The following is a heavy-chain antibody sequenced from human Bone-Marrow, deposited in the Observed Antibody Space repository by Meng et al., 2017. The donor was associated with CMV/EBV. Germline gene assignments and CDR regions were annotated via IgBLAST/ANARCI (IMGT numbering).Heavy chain of an antibody. V-gene: IGHV4-34*01. J-gene: IGHJ6*01. CDR3: ARDPWNYYYYGMDV. D-gene: IGHD5-12*01. CDR1: GGSFSGYY. CDR2: INHSGST. Sequence: SETLSLTCAVYGGSFSGYYWSWIRPPPGKGLEWIGEINHSGSTNYNPSLKSRVTISVDTSKNQFSLKLSSVTAADTAVYYCARDPWNYYYYGMDVWGQGTTVTVSS.